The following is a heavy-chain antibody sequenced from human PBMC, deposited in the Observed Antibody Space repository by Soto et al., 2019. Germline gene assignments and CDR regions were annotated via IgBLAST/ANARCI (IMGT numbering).Heavy chain of an antibody. D-gene: IGHD6-13*01. CDR1: GFTFSYYE. CDR3: ARDTGRASADL. CDR2: ISHTDRLT. Sequence: PGGSLRLSCVGSGFTFSYYEMNWVRQAPGKGLERVAFISHTDRLTHYPDSVKGRFTISRDNAQNSLYLEMTSLRVEDTGVYYCARDTGRASADLWGQGPLVTVPS. J-gene: IGHJ5*02. V-gene: IGHV3-48*03.